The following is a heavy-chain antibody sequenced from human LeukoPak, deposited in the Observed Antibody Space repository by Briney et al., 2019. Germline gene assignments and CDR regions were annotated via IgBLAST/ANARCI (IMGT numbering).Heavy chain of an antibody. V-gene: IGHV3-30*02. D-gene: IGHD3-3*01. CDR1: GFTFTNSG. CDR2: IRYDGSNK. Sequence: PGGSLRLSCAASGFTFTNSGMHWVRQAPGKGLEWVAFIRYDGSNKYYADSVKGRFTISRDNSKNTLYLQMNSLRAEDTAVYYCAKDLERFLEWLGVPFDPWGQGTLVTVSS. J-gene: IGHJ5*02. CDR3: AKDLERFLEWLGVPFDP.